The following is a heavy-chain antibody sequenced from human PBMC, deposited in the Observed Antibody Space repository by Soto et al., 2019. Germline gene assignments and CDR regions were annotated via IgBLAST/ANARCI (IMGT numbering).Heavy chain of an antibody. D-gene: IGHD3-22*01. V-gene: IGHV4-59*01. Sequence: PSETLSLTCTVSGDSFSSYYWSWIRQPPGKGLEWIGYIYYSGTTNYNPSLKSRLTISVDTSQNQFSLKLNSVTAADTAVYYCARSFYYYDSSGYAHYFDYWGQGTLVTVSS. CDR2: IYYSGTT. CDR3: ARSFYYYDSSGYAHYFDY. CDR1: GDSFSSYY. J-gene: IGHJ4*02.